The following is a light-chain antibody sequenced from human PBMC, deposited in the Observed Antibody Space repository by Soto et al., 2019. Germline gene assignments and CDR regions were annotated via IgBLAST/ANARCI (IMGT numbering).Light chain of an antibody. J-gene: IGLJ2*01. Sequence: SYELTQPPSVSVAPGQTPRITCGGNNIGSKSVHWYQQKPGQAPVMVVYDDRDRPSGIPERFSGSNSGNTATLTISRVEAGDEADYYCQVWDSSSDHVVFGGGTKLTVL. V-gene: IGLV3-21*02. CDR2: DDR. CDR3: QVWDSSSDHVV. CDR1: NIGSKS.